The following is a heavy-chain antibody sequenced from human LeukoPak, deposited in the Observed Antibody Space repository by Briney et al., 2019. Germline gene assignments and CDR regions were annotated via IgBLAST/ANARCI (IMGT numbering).Heavy chain of an antibody. Sequence: PSETLSLTCAVSGGSISSSNWWSWVRPPPGKGLEWIGEIYHSGSTNYNPSLKSRVTISVDKSKSQFSLKLSSVTAADTAVYYCARDSGSGSYYGMDVWGKGTTVTVSS. J-gene: IGHJ6*04. CDR2: IYHSGST. CDR1: GGSISSSNW. V-gene: IGHV4-4*02. CDR3: ARDSGSGSYYGMDV. D-gene: IGHD3-10*01.